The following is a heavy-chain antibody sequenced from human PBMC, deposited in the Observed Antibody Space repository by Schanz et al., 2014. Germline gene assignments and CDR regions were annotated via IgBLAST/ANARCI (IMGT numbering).Heavy chain of an antibody. CDR1: GYTFTNFY. D-gene: IGHD5-12*01. V-gene: IGHV1-69*09. J-gene: IGHJ3*02. CDR2: IIPIHGIV. CDR3: ARGGGPEDVFDI. Sequence: QVQLVQSGAEVKKPGASVKVSCKASGYTFTNFYIHWVRQAPGQGLEWMGRIIPIHGIVNYAQRFQDRVRITADKSTSTAYMELSSLRSDDTAVYYCARGGGPEDVFDIWGQGTILTVSS.